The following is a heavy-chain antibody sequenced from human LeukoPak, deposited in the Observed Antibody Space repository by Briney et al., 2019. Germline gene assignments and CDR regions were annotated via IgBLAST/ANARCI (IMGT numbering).Heavy chain of an antibody. CDR3: ASVPTVVPPSYYYYYGMDV. CDR2: MNPNSGNT. V-gene: IGHV1-8*01. CDR1: GYTFISND. J-gene: IGHJ6*02. D-gene: IGHD2-2*01. Sequence: ASVKVSCKASGYTFISNDINCVRQATGQGLEWMGWMNPNSGNTGYAQKFQGRVTMTRNTSISTAYMELSSLRSEDTAVYYCASVPTVVPPSYYYYYGMDVWGQGTTVTVSS.